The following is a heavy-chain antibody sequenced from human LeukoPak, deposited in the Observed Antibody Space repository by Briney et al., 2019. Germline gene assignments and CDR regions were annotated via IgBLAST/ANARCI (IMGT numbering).Heavy chain of an antibody. CDR3: AKDHHMVRGVIDY. CDR2: INWNSGSI. CDR1: GFTFDDYG. Sequence: GGSLRLSCAASGFTFDDYGMSWVRQAPGKGLEWVSGINWNSGSIGYADSVKGRFTISRDNAKNSLYLQMNSLRAEDTALYYCAKDHHMVRGVIDYWGQGTLVTVSS. V-gene: IGHV3-20*04. J-gene: IGHJ4*02. D-gene: IGHD3-10*01.